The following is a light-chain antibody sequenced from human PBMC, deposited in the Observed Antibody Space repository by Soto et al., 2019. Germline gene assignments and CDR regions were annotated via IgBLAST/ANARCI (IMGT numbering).Light chain of an antibody. Sequence: EIVLTQSPATLSLSPGERATLSCRASQSVSSYLAWYQQKPGLAPRLLIYDASNRATGIPARSSGSGSGTDFTLTISSLESEDFAVYYCQHRSIWPVSFGQGTRLEIK. J-gene: IGKJ5*01. CDR3: QHRSIWPVS. CDR1: QSVSSY. CDR2: DAS. V-gene: IGKV3-11*01.